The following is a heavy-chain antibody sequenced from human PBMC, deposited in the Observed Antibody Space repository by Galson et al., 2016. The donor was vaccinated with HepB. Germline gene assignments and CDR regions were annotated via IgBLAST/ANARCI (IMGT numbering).Heavy chain of an antibody. CDR1: GYSFSSYW. D-gene: IGHD2-8*01. CDR3: TRGPMVP. J-gene: IGHJ5*02. CDR2: IDPSDSFT. Sequence: QSGAEVKKPGQSLRISCKTSGYSFSSYWISWVRQMPGKGLEWMGRIDPSDSFTNYSPSFQGHVTISVDKSISTAYLQWSSLKASDTAMYYCTRGPMVPWGQGTLVTVSS. V-gene: IGHV5-10-1*01.